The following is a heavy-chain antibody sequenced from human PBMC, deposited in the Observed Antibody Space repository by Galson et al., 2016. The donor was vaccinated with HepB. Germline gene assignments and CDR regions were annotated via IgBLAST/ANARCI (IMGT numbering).Heavy chain of an antibody. CDR2: ISNSGTYM. CDR3: ARNGRRNYGDYGRFDY. Sequence: SLRLSCAASAFTFNTYTMNWVRQAPGKGLEWVSSISNSGTYMYYADSVRGRFTNSRDNAKNSLYLKLNRLRATNTAFYYCARNGRRNYGDYGRFDYLGQGTLVPVSS. CDR1: AFTFNTYT. V-gene: IGHV3-21*01. J-gene: IGHJ4*02. D-gene: IGHD4-17*01.